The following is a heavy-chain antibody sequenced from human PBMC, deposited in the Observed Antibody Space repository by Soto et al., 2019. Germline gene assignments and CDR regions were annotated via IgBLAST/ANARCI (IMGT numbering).Heavy chain of an antibody. Sequence: AASVKVSWKASGYTFTGYYMHWVRQAPGQGLEWMGWINPNSGGTNYAQKFQGWVTMTRETXXSXXXMXLXXLRXDXTAVYYCARDLVWYYDLFTGYLYYYYYGMDVWG. J-gene: IGHJ6*02. V-gene: IGHV1-2*04. CDR2: INPNSGGT. D-gene: IGHD3-9*01. CDR3: ARDLVWYYDLFTGYLYYYYYGMDV. CDR1: GYTFTGYY.